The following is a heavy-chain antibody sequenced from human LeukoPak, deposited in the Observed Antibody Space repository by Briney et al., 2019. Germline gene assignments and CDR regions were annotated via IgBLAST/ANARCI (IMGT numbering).Heavy chain of an antibody. CDR3: ARDVDGMDV. V-gene: IGHV1-2*04. Sequence: ASVKVSCTASGYTFTGHNMHWVRQAPGQGLEWMGWINPNSGGTNYAQKFQGWVTMTRDTSISTAYMELGRLTSDDTTVYYCARDVDGMDVWGKGTTVTVS. J-gene: IGHJ6*04. CDR1: GYTFTGHN. CDR2: INPNSGGT.